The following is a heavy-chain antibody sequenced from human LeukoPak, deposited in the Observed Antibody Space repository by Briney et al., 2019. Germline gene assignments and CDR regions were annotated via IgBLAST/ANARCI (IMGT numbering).Heavy chain of an antibody. Sequence: EAPVKVSCKASGYTFTGYYMHWVRQAPGQGFEWMGRINPNSGGTNYTQKFQGRVTMTRDTSISTAYMELSRLTSDDTAVYYCAGRGDSGFDYWGQGTLVTVSS. J-gene: IGHJ4*02. D-gene: IGHD7-27*01. CDR1: GYTFTGYY. CDR2: INPNSGGT. V-gene: IGHV1-2*06. CDR3: AGRGDSGFDY.